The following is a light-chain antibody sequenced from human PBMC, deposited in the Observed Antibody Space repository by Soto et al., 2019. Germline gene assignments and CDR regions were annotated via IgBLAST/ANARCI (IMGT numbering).Light chain of an antibody. Sequence: QSALTQPASVSGSPGQSITISCTGTSSDVGGYNYVSWYQQHPGKAPQLMIYDVSNRPSGVSNRFSRSTSGNTASLTIYMLQAENEDDNYCGSYTSSSTHYVFGTGTKLTVL. CDR1: SSDVGGYNY. CDR3: GSYTSSSTHYV. V-gene: IGLV2-14*01. J-gene: IGLJ1*01. CDR2: DVS.